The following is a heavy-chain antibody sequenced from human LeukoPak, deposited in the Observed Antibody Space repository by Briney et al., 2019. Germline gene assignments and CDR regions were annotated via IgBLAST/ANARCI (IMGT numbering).Heavy chain of an antibody. J-gene: IGHJ4*02. CDR2: INQDGSEK. CDR1: GFTFSSYC. D-gene: IGHD3-10*01. V-gene: IGHV3-7*04. Sequence: GGSLRLSCAASGFTFSSYCMSWVRQAPGKGLEWVANINQDGSEKYYVDSVKGRFTISRDNAKNSLYLQMNSLRAEDTAVYYCARGKSGDYWGQGTLVTVSS. CDR3: ARGKSGDY.